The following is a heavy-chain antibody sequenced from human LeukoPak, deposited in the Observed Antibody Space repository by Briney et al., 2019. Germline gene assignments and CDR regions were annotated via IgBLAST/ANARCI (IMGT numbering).Heavy chain of an antibody. J-gene: IGHJ4*02. CDR1: GGSLNYYY. Sequence: SETLSLTCSVSGGSLNYYYWIWLRQPPGGGLEWIGDVYSDGTTNYNPSLRSRVTISVDTSKRQISLNLKSVTAADSAVYYCARTLGGSGNPFDHWGQGTLVTVSS. V-gene: IGHV4-59*01. D-gene: IGHD3-10*01. CDR3: ARTLGGSGNPFDH. CDR2: VYSDGTT.